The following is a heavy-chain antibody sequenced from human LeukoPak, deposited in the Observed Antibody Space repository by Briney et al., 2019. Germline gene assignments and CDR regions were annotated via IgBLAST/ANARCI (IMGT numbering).Heavy chain of an antibody. CDR2: IYYRGST. V-gene: IGHV4-39*01. CDR3: ARHTGSGWHFDY. CDR1: GVSISSSSYY. J-gene: IGHJ4*02. D-gene: IGHD6-19*01. Sequence: PSETLSLTCTVSGVSISSSSYYWGCHPPPPGQGLEGIGSIYYRGSTYYNPALKSRVTISVDTSKNQFSLKLSSVTAADTAVYYCARHTGSGWHFDYWGQGTLVTVSS.